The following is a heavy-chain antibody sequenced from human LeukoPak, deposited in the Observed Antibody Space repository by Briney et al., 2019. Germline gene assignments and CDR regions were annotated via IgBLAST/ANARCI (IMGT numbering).Heavy chain of an antibody. D-gene: IGHD2-2*01. Sequence: SETLSLTCTVSGGSISSYYWSWIRQPAGKGLEWIGRIYTSGSTNYNPSLKSRVTMSVDTSKNQFSLKLSSVTAADTAVYYCAAQLYCSSTSCVESIDYWGQGTLVTVS. CDR2: IYTSGST. J-gene: IGHJ4*02. CDR3: AAQLYCSSTSCVESIDY. CDR1: GGSISSYY. V-gene: IGHV4-4*07.